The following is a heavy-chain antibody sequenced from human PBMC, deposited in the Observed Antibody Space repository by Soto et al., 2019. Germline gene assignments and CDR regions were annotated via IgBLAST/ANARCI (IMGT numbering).Heavy chain of an antibody. CDR1: GGTFSSYT. V-gene: IGHV1-69*02. J-gene: IGHJ4*02. D-gene: IGHD3-22*01. Sequence: ASVKVSCKASGGTFSSYTISWVRQAPGQGLEWMGRIIPILGIANYAQKFQGRVTITADKSTSTAYMELSSLRSEDTAVYYCARSPDYYDSSGNYFDYWGQGTLVTVSS. CDR2: IIPILGIA. CDR3: ARSPDYYDSSGNYFDY.